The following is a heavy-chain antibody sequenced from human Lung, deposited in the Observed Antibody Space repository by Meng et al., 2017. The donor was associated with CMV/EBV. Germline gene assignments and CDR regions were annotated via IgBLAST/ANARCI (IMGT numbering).Heavy chain of an antibody. V-gene: IGHV1-58*01. J-gene: IGHJ3*02. CDR3: GIVVVPAAIGVDAFDI. Sequence: SSXDFSXASSVTSSSSAVQWLRRARGQRLEWIGWIVVGSGNTNYAQKFQERVTITRDMSTSTAYMELSSLRSEDTAVYYCGIVVVPAAIGVDAFDIWGQGTXVTVSS. CDR2: IVVGSGNT. CDR1: SVTSSSSA. D-gene: IGHD2-2*02.